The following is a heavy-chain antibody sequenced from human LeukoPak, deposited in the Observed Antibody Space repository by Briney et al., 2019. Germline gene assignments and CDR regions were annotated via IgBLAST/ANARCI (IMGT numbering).Heavy chain of an antibody. Sequence: GASVKVSCKASGYTFTSYGISWVRQAPGQGLEWMGWIRAYNGNTNYAQKLQGRVTMTTDTSTSTAYMELRSLRSDDTAVYYCAREMGPYYDFWSGYYENWFDPWGQGTLVTVSS. CDR1: GYTFTSYG. CDR2: IRAYNGNT. V-gene: IGHV1-18*01. D-gene: IGHD3-3*01. CDR3: AREMGPYYDFWSGYYENWFDP. J-gene: IGHJ5*02.